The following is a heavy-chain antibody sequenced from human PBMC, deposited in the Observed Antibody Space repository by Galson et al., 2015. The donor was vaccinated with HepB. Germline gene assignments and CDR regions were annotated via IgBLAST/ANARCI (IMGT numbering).Heavy chain of an antibody. CDR3: ASQGYTYGTVCDY. CDR2: IKQDGSEK. D-gene: IGHD5-18*01. CDR1: GFTFSRYW. J-gene: IGHJ4*02. Sequence: SLRLSCAASGFTFSRYWMSWVRQAPGKGPEWVANIKQDGSEKYYLDSVKGRFTISRDNAKNSLFLQMNSLRAEDTAVYYCASQGYTYGTVCDYWGQGTLVTVSS. V-gene: IGHV3-7*01.